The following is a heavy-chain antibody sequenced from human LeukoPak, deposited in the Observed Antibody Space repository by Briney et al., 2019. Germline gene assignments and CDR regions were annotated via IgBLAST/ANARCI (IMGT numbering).Heavy chain of an antibody. D-gene: IGHD5-12*01. CDR1: GGSIISYF. CDR3: ARGGVTTIAQYDY. V-gene: IGHV4-59*01. Sequence: SETLSLTCTVSGGSIISYFWSRIRQPPGKGPESIGYIFDSGTTNYNPSTNYNPSLKSRVTVSLDTSKNHFSLKLSSVTAADTAVYFCARGGVTTIAQYDYWGQGILVTVSS. CDR2: IFDSGTTNYNPST. J-gene: IGHJ4*02.